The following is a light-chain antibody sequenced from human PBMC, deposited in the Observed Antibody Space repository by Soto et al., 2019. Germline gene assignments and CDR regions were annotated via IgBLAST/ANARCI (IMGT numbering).Light chain of an antibody. Sequence: EIVLTQSPGTLSLSPGERATHSCRASQSVSSSYLAWYQQKLGQAPRLLIYGASSRATGIPDRFSGSGSGTDFTLTISRLEPEDFAVYYCQQYGSSPLLTFGGGTKVEIK. V-gene: IGKV3-20*01. CDR2: GAS. CDR1: QSVSSSY. J-gene: IGKJ4*01. CDR3: QQYGSSPLLT.